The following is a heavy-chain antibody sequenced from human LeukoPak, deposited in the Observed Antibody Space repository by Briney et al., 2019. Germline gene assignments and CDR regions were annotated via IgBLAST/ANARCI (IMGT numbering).Heavy chain of an antibody. Sequence: SETLSLTCTVSGGSISSYYWSWIRQPPGKGLEWIGYIYYSGSTNYNPSFKSRVTISVDTSKNQFSLKLSSVTAADTAVYYCARAAFRYGALDYWGQGTLVTVSS. CDR3: ARAAFRYGALDY. CDR1: GGSISSYY. J-gene: IGHJ4*02. D-gene: IGHD4-17*01. CDR2: IYYSGST. V-gene: IGHV4-59*01.